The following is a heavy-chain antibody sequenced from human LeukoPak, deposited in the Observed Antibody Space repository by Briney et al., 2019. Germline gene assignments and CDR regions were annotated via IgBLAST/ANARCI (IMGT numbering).Heavy chain of an antibody. CDR3: ARGRDGYNYSFDY. V-gene: IGHV3-21*01. J-gene: IGHJ4*02. CDR2: IISSSSYI. CDR1: GFTFSSYA. Sequence: GGSLRLSCAASGFTFSSYAVHWVRQAPGKGLEWVSSIISSSSYIYYADSVKGRFTISRDNAKNSLYLQMISLRAEDTAVYYCARGRDGYNYSFDYWGQGTLVTVSS. D-gene: IGHD5-24*01.